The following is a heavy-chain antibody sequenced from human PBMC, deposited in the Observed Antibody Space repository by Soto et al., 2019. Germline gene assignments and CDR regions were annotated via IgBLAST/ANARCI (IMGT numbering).Heavy chain of an antibody. Sequence: QVPLVQSGAEVKKPGSSVKVSCKASEGTFSNYAISCVRQAPGKALEWLGGIIPLFGTTNYPQKFQGRVTITADDSTTTAYMELISLTSEDTAVYFCARDHSIYGDYAVKGLRYWGKGVLATVSA. CDR1: EGTFSNYA. D-gene: IGHD4-17*01. J-gene: IGHJ4*02. CDR2: IIPLFGTT. V-gene: IGHV1-69*01. CDR3: ARDHSIYGDYAVKGLRY.